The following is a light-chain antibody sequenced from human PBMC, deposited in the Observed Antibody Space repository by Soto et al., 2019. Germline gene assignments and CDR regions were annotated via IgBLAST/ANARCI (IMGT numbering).Light chain of an antibody. Sequence: DIQMTQSPSTLSASVGDRVTITCRASQSISSWLAWYQQKPGKAPKLLIYKASSLESGVPSRFSGSGSGTEFTLTISSLQPDDFATYYCQQYNSYSVYVTFGQGTKLEIK. CDR1: QSISSW. V-gene: IGKV1-5*03. CDR3: QQYNSYSVYVT. J-gene: IGKJ2*01. CDR2: KAS.